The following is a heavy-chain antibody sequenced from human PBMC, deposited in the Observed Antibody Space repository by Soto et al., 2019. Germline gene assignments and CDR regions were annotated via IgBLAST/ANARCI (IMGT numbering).Heavy chain of an antibody. CDR1: GFTFSSYG. CDR2: ISYDGSNK. Sequence: GGSLRLSCAASGFTFSSYGMHWVRQAPGKGLEWVAVISYDGSNKYYADSVKGRFTISRDNSKNTLYLQMNSLRAEDTAVYYCAKDRVVVVAATVYYHYYGMAVWGQGTTVTVSS. D-gene: IGHD2-15*01. CDR3: AKDRVVVVAATVYYHYYGMAV. J-gene: IGHJ6*02. V-gene: IGHV3-30*18.